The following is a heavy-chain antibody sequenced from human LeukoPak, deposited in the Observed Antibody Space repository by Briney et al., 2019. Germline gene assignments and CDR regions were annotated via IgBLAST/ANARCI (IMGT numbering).Heavy chain of an antibody. CDR3: AKDDAWLRFGE. Sequence: GGSLRLSCAASGFTFSNYGMNWVRQAPGKGLEWVSALSSSGGSTYYADSVKGRFTISRDNSKNAVYLEVSSLTAEDTAVYYCAKDDAWLRFGEWSQGTLVTVSS. J-gene: IGHJ4*02. V-gene: IGHV3-23*01. CDR1: GFTFSNYG. CDR2: LSSSGGST. D-gene: IGHD3-16*01.